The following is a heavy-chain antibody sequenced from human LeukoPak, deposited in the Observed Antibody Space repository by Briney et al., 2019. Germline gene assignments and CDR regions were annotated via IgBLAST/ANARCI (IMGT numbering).Heavy chain of an antibody. D-gene: IGHD4-23*01. CDR2: IYYTETT. CDR1: TGSISSGDYY. V-gene: IGHV4-30-4*01. Sequence: SQTLSLTCTVSTGSISSGDYYWGWIRQPPGKSLEWIGCIYYTETTYYNPSLKSRLTVSVVASKTQFSLKLSSVTAADTAVYYCASADLTTVASDAFDIWGQGTMVTVSS. J-gene: IGHJ3*02. CDR3: ASADLTTVASDAFDI.